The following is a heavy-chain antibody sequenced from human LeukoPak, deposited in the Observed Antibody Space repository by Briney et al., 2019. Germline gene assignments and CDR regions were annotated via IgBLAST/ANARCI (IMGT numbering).Heavy chain of an antibody. CDR2: INHSGST. CDR1: GGSISSYY. CDR3: ARGDTAMVR. Sequence: PSETLSLTCTVSGGSISSYYWSWIRQPPGKGLEWIGEINHSGSTNYNPSLKSRVTISVDTSKNQFSLKLSSVTAADTAVYYCARGDTAMVRWGQGTLVTVSS. D-gene: IGHD5-18*01. J-gene: IGHJ4*02. V-gene: IGHV4-34*01.